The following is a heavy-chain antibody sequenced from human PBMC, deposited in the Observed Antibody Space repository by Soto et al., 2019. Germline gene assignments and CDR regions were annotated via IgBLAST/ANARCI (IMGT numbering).Heavy chain of an antibody. CDR3: VRLIGNSWLDF. CDR2: TYYRSKWYN. J-gene: IGHJ5*01. CDR1: GDSVSLSIVT. Sequence: PSQTLSLTCAISGDSVSLSIVTWNWIRTSPSRGLEWLGRTYYRSKWYNDYAESVKSRITINPDTSKNQFSLHLNSVTPEDTAVYYCVRLIGNSWLDFWGQGTLVTVSS. D-gene: IGHD1-26*01. V-gene: IGHV6-1*01.